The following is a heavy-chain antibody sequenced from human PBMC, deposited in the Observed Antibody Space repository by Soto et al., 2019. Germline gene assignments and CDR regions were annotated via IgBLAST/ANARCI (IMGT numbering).Heavy chain of an antibody. J-gene: IGHJ6*02. CDR1: GFTFSSYG. V-gene: IGHV3-30*18. D-gene: IGHD3-22*01. CDR3: AKDHYYDSSGYLSNGYYYYGMDV. Sequence: GSLRLSCVASGFTFSSYGMHWVRQAPGKGLEWVAVISYDGSNKYYADSVKGRFTISRDNSKNTLYLQMNSLRAEDTAVYYCAKDHYYDSSGYLSNGYYYYGMDVWGQGTTVTVSS. CDR2: ISYDGSNK.